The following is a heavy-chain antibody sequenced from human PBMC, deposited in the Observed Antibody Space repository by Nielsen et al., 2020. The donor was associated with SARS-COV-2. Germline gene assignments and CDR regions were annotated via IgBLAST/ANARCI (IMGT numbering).Heavy chain of an antibody. J-gene: IGHJ4*02. Sequence: GASLRLSCAASGFTFSSYAMSRVRQAPGKGLEWLSAISGSGGSTYYADSLKGRFTIFRDNAKNTLYLQMNSLRAEDAAVYYCAGEPVAGPHTDYYIDDWGQGTLVTVSS. CDR2: ISGSGGST. V-gene: IGHV3-23*01. CDR3: AGEPVAGPHTDYYIDD. CDR1: GFTFSSYA. D-gene: IGHD6-19*01.